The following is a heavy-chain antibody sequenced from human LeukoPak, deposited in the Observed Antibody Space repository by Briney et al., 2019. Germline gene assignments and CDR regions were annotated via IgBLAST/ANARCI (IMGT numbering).Heavy chain of an antibody. CDR3: ARDKEYYMDV. V-gene: IGHV1-2*02. Sequence: ASVKVSCKASGYTFTSYDINWVRQATGQGLEWMGWINPNSGGTNYAQKFQGRVTMTRDTSISTAYMELSRLRSDDTAVYYCARDKEYYMDVWGKGTTVTISS. J-gene: IGHJ6*03. CDR2: INPNSGGT. CDR1: GYTFTSYD.